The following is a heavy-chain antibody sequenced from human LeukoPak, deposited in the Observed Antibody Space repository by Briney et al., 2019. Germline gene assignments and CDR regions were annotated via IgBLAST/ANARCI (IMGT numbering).Heavy chain of an antibody. CDR1: GYTFTDYY. CDR2: INPNSGGT. D-gene: IGHD5-18*01. J-gene: IGHJ4*02. Sequence: ASVKVSCQASGYTFTDYYMHWVRQAPGQGLEWMGWINPNSGGTNYAQKFQGRVTMTRDTSISTAYMELSRLTSDDTGVYYCAREPVDTPMVTSFDYWGQGTLVTVSS. CDR3: AREPVDTPMVTSFDY. V-gene: IGHV1-2*02.